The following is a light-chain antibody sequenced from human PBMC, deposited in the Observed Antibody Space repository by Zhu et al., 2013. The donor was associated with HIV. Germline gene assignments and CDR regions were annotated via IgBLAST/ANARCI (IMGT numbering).Light chain of an antibody. J-gene: IGKJ4*01. CDR3: QQSYSIPLT. CDR2: AAS. CDR1: QGISTY. Sequence: IQLTQSPSSLSASVGDRIIITCRASQGISTYLARFQPDPGKAPKILVYAASTLQSGVPSRFNGGGSGTDFTLTISSLQPEDVATYYCQQSYSIPLTFGGGTTVEIK. V-gene: IGKV1-27*01.